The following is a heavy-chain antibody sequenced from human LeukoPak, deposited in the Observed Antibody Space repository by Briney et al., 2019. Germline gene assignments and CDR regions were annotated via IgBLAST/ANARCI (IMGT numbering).Heavy chain of an antibody. J-gene: IGHJ4*02. D-gene: IGHD3-22*01. CDR1: GFTLDDYG. CDR2: INWNGGSK. V-gene: IGHV3-20*04. CDR3: ARKYYYDSSGYYYPYFDY. Sequence: GGSLRLSCAASGFTLDDYGMSWVRQAPGKGLEWVPGINWNGGSKGYADSVKGRFTISRDNAKNSLYLHMNSLRAEDTALYYCARKYYYDSSGYYYPYFDYWGQGTLVTVSS.